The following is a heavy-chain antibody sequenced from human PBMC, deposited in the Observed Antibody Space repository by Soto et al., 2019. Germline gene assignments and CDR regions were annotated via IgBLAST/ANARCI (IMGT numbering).Heavy chain of an antibody. CDR2: INHSGST. D-gene: IGHD6-25*01. V-gene: IGHV4-34*01. J-gene: IGHJ5*02. CDR3: ARGRLPIYNGFAP. CDR1: GGSFSGYY. Sequence: SETLSLTCAVYGGSFSGYYWSWIRQPPGKGLEWIGEINHSGSTNYNPSLKSRVTISVDTSKNQFSLKLSSVTAADTAVYYCARGRLPIYNGFAPGGRGTRVTVPS.